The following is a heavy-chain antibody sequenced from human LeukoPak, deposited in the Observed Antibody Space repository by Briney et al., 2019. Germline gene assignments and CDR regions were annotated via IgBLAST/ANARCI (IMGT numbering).Heavy chain of an antibody. J-gene: IGHJ6*03. CDR3: ARGLSKYYYGSGSYYYYYMDV. CDR1: GGSISSSSYY. Sequence: SETLSLTCTVSGGSISSSSYYWGWIRQPPGRGLEWIGSIYYSGSTYYNPSLKSRVTISVDTSKNQFSLKLSSVTAADTAVYYCARGLSKYYYGSGSYYYYYMDVWGKGTTVTISS. D-gene: IGHD3-10*01. CDR2: IYYSGST. V-gene: IGHV4-39*07.